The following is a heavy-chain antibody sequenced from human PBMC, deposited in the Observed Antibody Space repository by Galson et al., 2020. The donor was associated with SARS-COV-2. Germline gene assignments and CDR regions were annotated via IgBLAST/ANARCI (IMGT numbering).Heavy chain of an antibody. D-gene: IGHD3-9*01. Sequence: GGSLRLSCAASGFTFSSYAMHWVRQAPGKGLEWVAVISYDGSNKYYADSVKGRFTISRDNSKNTLYLQMNSLRAEDTAVYYCARDPKYYDILTGYYTRWGDYYYYGMDVWGQGTTVTVSS. CDR3: ARDPKYYDILTGYYTRWGDYYYYGMDV. CDR1: GFTFSSYA. CDR2: ISYDGSNK. V-gene: IGHV3-30*04. J-gene: IGHJ6*02.